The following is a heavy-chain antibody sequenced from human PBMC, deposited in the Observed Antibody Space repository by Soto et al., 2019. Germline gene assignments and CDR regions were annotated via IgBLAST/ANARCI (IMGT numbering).Heavy chain of an antibody. J-gene: IGHJ6*02. CDR3: AGVYDSSGYLSLGGVDYYYYGMDV. D-gene: IGHD3-22*01. Sequence: SVKVSCKASGGTFSSYAISWVRQAPGQGLEWMGGIIPIFGAANYAQKFQGRVTITADESTSTAYMELSSLRSEDTAVYYCAGVYDSSGYLSLGGVDYYYYGMDVWGQGTTVTVSS. CDR1: GGTFSSYA. CDR2: IIPIFGAA. V-gene: IGHV1-69*13.